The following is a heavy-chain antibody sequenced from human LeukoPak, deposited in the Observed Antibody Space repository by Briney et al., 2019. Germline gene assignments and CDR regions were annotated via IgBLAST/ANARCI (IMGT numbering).Heavy chain of an antibody. D-gene: IGHD3-16*01. V-gene: IGHV1-24*01. Sequence: ASVKVSCKVSGYTLTELSMHWVRQAPGKGLEWMGGFDPEDGETIYAQKFQGRVTMTEDTSTDTAYMELSSLRSEDTAVYYCATALRYYYYMDVWGKGTTVTVSS. CDR3: ATALRYYYYMDV. J-gene: IGHJ6*03. CDR2: FDPEDGET. CDR1: GYTLTELS.